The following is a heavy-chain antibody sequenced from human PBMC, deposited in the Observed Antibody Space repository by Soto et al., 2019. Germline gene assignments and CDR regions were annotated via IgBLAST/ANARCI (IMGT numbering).Heavy chain of an antibody. CDR2: IYNRGTT. CDR1: GGSISSYF. V-gene: IGHV4-59*01. Sequence: PAGPLSLTCTVSGGSISSYFWSWVRQPPGKGLEWVGYIYNRGTTDYSPSIKSRVTISVDTSRNQFSLRQSSVTAADTAVYYCEWTHAAYKGMAVWGKGTTFTVFS. D-gene: IGHD5-18*01. CDR3: EWTHAAYKGMAV. J-gene: IGHJ6*04.